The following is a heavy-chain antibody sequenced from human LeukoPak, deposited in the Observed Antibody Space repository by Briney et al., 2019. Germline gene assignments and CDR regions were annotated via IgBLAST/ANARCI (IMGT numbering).Heavy chain of an antibody. Sequence: GGSLRLSCAAFGFTLSSYSMNWVRQAPGKGLEWVSYISSSSSTIYYADSVKGRFTISRDNAKNSLYLQMNSLRAEDTAVYYCARGGAADAFDIWGQGTMVTVSS. CDR1: GFTLSSYS. D-gene: IGHD6-25*01. J-gene: IGHJ3*02. CDR3: ARGGAADAFDI. V-gene: IGHV3-48*01. CDR2: ISSSSSTI.